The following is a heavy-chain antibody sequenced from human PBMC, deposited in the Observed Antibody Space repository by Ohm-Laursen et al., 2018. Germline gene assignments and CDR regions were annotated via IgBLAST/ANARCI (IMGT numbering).Heavy chain of an antibody. V-gene: IGHV3-48*03. CDR2: ISSSGSTI. CDR1: GFTFSSYE. D-gene: IGHD5-18*01. CDR3: ARSGGRTWIQLWQNSYGMDV. J-gene: IGHJ6*02. Sequence: GSLRLSCAASGFTFSSYEMNWVRQAPGKGLEWVSYISSSGSTIYYADSVRGRFTISRDNAKNSLYLQMNSLRAEDTAVYYCARSGGRTWIQLWQNSYGMDVWGQGTTVTVSS.